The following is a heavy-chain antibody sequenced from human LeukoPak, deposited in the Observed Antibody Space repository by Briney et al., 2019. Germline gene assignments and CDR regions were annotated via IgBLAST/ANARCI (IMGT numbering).Heavy chain of an antibody. Sequence: SETLSLTCTVSGGSMSSYYWSWIRQPAGKGLEWIGRIYTSGSTNYNPSLKSRVTMSVDTSKNQFSLKLSSVTAADTAVYYCERYLPNYYDSSGCYSLGFDYWGQGTLVTVSS. J-gene: IGHJ4*02. V-gene: IGHV4-4*07. CDR1: GGSMSSYY. D-gene: IGHD3-22*01. CDR3: ERYLPNYYDSSGCYSLGFDY. CDR2: IYTSGST.